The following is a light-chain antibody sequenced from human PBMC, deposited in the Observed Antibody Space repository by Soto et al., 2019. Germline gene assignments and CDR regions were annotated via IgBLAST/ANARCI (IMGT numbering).Light chain of an antibody. V-gene: IGKV1-39*01. CDR2: AAS. Sequence: DIQMTQSPSSLSASVGDRVTITCRASQRIGSFLNWYQQKPGKAPKFLISAASTLQSGVPSRFRGSGSGTDFTLTISSLQPDDLATHFCQQSYSPPYTFGQGTKLEIK. CDR1: QRIGSF. J-gene: IGKJ2*01. CDR3: QQSYSPPYT.